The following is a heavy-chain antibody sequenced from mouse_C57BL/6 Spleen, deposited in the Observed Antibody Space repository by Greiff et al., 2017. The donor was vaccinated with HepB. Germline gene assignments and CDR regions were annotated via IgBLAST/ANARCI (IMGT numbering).Heavy chain of an antibody. CDR3: ARKGYYYGSSEVYYAMDY. V-gene: IGHV1-55*01. J-gene: IGHJ4*01. Sequence: QVQLQQPGAELVKPGASVKMSCKASGYTFTSYWITWVKQRPGQGLEWIGDIYPGSGSTNYNEKFKSKATLTVDTSSSTAYMQLSSLTSEDSAVYYCARKGYYYGSSEVYYAMDYWGQGTSVTVSS. CDR2: IYPGSGST. D-gene: IGHD1-1*01. CDR1: GYTFTSYW.